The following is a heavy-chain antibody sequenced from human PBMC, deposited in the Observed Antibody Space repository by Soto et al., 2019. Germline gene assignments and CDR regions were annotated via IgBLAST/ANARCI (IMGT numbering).Heavy chain of an antibody. D-gene: IGHD3-16*01. J-gene: IGHJ4*02. Sequence: WGPLSLSSAASGFTCSSYCLHCYRRAPGKGLEWVAVIWYDGSNKYYADSVKGRFTISRDNSKITLYLQMNSLRAEDTAVYYCARNRARWGSSCFDYWGQGTLVPVSS. V-gene: IGHV3-33*01. CDR3: ARNRARWGSSCFDY. CDR2: IWYDGSNK. CDR1: GFTCSSYC.